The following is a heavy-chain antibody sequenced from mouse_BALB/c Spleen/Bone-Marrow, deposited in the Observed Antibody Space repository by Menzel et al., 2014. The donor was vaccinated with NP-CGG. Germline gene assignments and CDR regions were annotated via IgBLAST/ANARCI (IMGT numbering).Heavy chain of an antibody. V-gene: IGHV14-3*02. CDR1: GFNIKDTY. J-gene: IGHJ3*01. D-gene: IGHD2-1*01. CDR3: ARNGKYGAWFAY. Sequence: DVKLQESGAELVKPGASVKLSCTASGFNIKDTYMHWVKQRPEQGLEWIGRIDPANGNTKYDPKFQGKAAITADTSSNTAYLQLSSLTSEDTAVYYCARNGKYGAWFAYWGQGTLVTVSA. CDR2: IDPANGNT.